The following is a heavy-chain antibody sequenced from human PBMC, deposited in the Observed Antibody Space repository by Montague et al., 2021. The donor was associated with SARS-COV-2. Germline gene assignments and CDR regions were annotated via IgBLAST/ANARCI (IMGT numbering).Heavy chain of an antibody. CDR1: GGSISNYY. CDR3: ARDYSHCSGGSCVFDY. J-gene: IGHJ4*02. V-gene: IGHV4-4*07. Sequence: LSLTCTVSGGSISNYYWSWIRQPAGKGLEWIGRIYSSGSTNYNPSLKSRISMSVDTSKNQFSLKLSSVTAADTAIYYCARDYSHCSGGSCVFDYWGQGTLVTVSS. CDR2: IYSSGST. D-gene: IGHD2-15*01.